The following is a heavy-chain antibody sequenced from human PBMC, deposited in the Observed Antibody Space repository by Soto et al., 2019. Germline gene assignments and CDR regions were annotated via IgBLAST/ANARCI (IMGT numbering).Heavy chain of an antibody. CDR1: GGTFSSYA. CDR3: ATPPAGYYYYGMDV. V-gene: IGHV1-69*12. J-gene: IGHJ6*02. CDR2: IIRIFGTA. Sequence: QVQLVQSGAEVKKPGSSVKVSCKASGGTFSSYAISWVRQAPGQGLEWMGGIIRIFGTADYAQKFQGRVTMTADESTSTAFMELSSLRSEDTAVYYCATPPAGYYYYGMDVWGQGTTVTVSS.